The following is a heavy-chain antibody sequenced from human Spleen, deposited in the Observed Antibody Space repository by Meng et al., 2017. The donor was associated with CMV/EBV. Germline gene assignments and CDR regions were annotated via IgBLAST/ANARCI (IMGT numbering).Heavy chain of an antibody. V-gene: IGHV1-2*02. Sequence: ASVKVSCKTSGYSFTGYYMHWVRQAPGQGLEWMGWINPHSGCTNYAQKFQGRVTMTRDTSIGTIYMDLSRLRSEDTALYYCARGIAHCGYCYLNYFYGLEVWGQGTTVTVSS. CDR3: ARGIAHCGYCYLNYFYGLEV. D-gene: IGHD2-21*01. CDR2: INPHSGCT. CDR1: GYSFTGYY. J-gene: IGHJ6*02.